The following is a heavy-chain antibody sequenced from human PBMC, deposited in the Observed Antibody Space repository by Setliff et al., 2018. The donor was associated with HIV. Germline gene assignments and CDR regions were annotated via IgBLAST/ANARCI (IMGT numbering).Heavy chain of an antibody. J-gene: IGHJ4*02. CDR1: GVPISNYY. Sequence: PSETLSLTCTVSGVPISNYYWSWIRQPPGKGLEWIGYMYYSGNTNYNPSLKSRVTISVDTSKSQFSLKLNSVTAADTAVYYCARDQSDWFYWGQGTLVTVSS. CDR3: ARDQSDWFY. V-gene: IGHV4-59*01. CDR2: MYYSGNT. D-gene: IGHD3-3*01.